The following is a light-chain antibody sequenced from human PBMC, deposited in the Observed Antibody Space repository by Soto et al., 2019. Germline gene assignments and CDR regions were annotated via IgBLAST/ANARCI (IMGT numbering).Light chain of an antibody. CDR3: CSYAGSYTWV. CDR2: DVS. CDR1: SSDVGGYNY. V-gene: IGLV2-11*01. Sequence: QSALTQPRSVCGSPGQSVTISCIGTSSDVGGYNYVSWYQQHPGKAPKLMIYDVSKRPSGVPDRFSGSKSGNTASLTISGLQAEDEADYYCCSYAGSYTWVFGTGTKVTVL. J-gene: IGLJ1*01.